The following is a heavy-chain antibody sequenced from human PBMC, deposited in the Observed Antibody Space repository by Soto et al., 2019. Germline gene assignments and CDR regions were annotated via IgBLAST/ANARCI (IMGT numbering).Heavy chain of an antibody. D-gene: IGHD3-16*01. CDR1: GFTFSSYA. J-gene: IGHJ5*02. CDR2: ISYDGSNK. CDR3: ARDPHFTYVLWFDP. Sequence: ESGGGVVQPGRSLRLSCAASGFTFSSYAMHWVRQAPGKGLEWVAVISYDGSNKYYADSVKGRFTISRDNSKNTLYLQMNSLRAEDTAVYYCARDPHFTYVLWFDPWGQGTLVTVSS. V-gene: IGHV3-30-3*01.